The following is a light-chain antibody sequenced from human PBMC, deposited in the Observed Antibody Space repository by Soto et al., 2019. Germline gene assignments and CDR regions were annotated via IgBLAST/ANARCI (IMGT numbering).Light chain of an antibody. CDR1: QSVGDY. V-gene: IGKV3-11*01. Sequence: EIVLTQSPATLSLSPGERATLSCRASQSVGDYLVWYQQKPGQAPRLLIYDASHRATGVPARFSASGSGTDFTLTISSLEPEDFAIYYCQQREDWPRAFGGGTKVEFK. CDR3: QQREDWPRA. J-gene: IGKJ4*01. CDR2: DAS.